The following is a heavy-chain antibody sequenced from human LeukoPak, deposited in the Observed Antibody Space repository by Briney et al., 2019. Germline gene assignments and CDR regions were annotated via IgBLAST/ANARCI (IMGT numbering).Heavy chain of an antibody. J-gene: IGHJ5*02. V-gene: IGHV1-69*13. Sequence: ASVKVSCKASGGTFSSYAISWVRQAPGQGLEWMGGIIPIFGTANYAQKFQGRVTITADESTSTAYMELSSLRSEDTAVYYCARDFERGSSSPFDPWGQGTLVTVSS. CDR2: IIPIFGTA. CDR1: GGTFSSYA. D-gene: IGHD6-6*01. CDR3: ARDFERGSSSPFDP.